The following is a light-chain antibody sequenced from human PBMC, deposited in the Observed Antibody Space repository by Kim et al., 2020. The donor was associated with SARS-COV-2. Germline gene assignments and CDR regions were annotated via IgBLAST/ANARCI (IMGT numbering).Light chain of an antibody. CDR3: QQYDNLPPVYT. V-gene: IGKV1-33*01. CDR2: DAS. J-gene: IGKJ2*01. Sequence: SVGDRVTITCQASQDISNYLNWYQQKPGKAPKLLIYDASNLETGVPSRFSGSGSGTDFTFTISSLQPEDIATYYCQQYDNLPPVYTFGQGTKLEIK. CDR1: QDISNY.